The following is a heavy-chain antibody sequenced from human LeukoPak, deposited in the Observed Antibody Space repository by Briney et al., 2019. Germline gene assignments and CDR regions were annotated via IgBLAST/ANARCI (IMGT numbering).Heavy chain of an antibody. V-gene: IGHV1-69*05. CDR3: ARDPMIVVAMGGAFDI. CDR2: IIPIFGTA. J-gene: IGHJ3*02. D-gene: IGHD3-22*01. Sequence: GASVKVSCKASGGTFSSYAISWVRQAPGQGREWMGGIIPIFGTANYAQKFQGRVTMTRNTSISTAYMELSSLRSEDTAVYYCARDPMIVVAMGGAFDIWGQGTMVTVSS. CDR1: GGTFSSYA.